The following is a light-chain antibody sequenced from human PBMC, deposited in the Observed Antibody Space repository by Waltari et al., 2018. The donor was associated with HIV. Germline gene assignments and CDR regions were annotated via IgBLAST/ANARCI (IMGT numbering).Light chain of an antibody. CDR1: NNY. J-gene: IGKJ2*01. V-gene: IGKV4-1*01. Sequence: DIVMTQSPDTLALSLVERATINNNNYLAWYQQKPGQPPKLLIYWASSRQSGVPDRFSGSGSGTDFTLTISSLQAEDVAVYYCHQYYTTPRTFGQGTKLEIK. CDR3: HQYYTTPRT. CDR2: WAS.